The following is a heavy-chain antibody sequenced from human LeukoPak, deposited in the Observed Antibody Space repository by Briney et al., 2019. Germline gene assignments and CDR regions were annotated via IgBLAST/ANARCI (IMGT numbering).Heavy chain of an antibody. D-gene: IGHD3-10*01. J-gene: IGHJ4*02. CDR3: ARDYYGSGSR. CDR2: ISISGDST. CDR1: GFTFSSHA. Sequence: GGSLRLSCAASGFTFSSHAMTWVRQAPGKGLQWVSSISISGDSTYYADSVKGRFTISRDNAKNSLYLQMNSLRAEDTAVYYCARDYYGSGSRWGQGTLVTVSS. V-gene: IGHV3-23*01.